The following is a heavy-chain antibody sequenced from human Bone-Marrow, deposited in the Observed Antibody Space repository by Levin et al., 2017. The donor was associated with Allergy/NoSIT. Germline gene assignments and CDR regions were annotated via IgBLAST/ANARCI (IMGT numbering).Heavy chain of an antibody. CDR3: SSLPGVGHSGGYFDL. V-gene: IGHV5-51*01. CDR2: IYIGDSET. CDR1: GYNVADHW. Sequence: ASVKVSCQGSGYNVADHWIGWVRQMPGNGLEYMGVIYIGDSETRYSPSFQGQVTISADRSTSTAYLQWSSLQSSATAVFYCSSLPGVGHSGGYFDLWGRGTLVTVSS. D-gene: IGHD1-14*01. J-gene: IGHJ2*01.